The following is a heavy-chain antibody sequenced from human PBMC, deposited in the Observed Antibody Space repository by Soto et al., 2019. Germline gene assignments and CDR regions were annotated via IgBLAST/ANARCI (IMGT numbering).Heavy chain of an antibody. J-gene: IGHJ4*02. D-gene: IGHD1-26*01. CDR2: ISGSGGST. CDR3: AYTGIVGAAGDY. CDR1: VFTFSSYA. V-gene: IGHV3-23*01. Sequence: GGSLRLSCAASVFTFSSYAMSWVRQAPGKGLEWVSAISGSGGSTYYADSVKGRFTISRDNSKNTLYLQMNSLRAEDTAVYYCAYTGIVGAAGDYWGQGTLVTVSS.